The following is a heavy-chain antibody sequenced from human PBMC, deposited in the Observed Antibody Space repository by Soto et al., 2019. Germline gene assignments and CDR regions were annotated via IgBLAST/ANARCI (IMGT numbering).Heavy chain of an antibody. CDR1: GGSISSSNW. V-gene: IGHV4-4*02. D-gene: IGHD3-22*01. CDR2: IYHSGST. J-gene: IGHJ4*02. CDR3: ATHYYDSSGSEPYFDY. Sequence: SETLSLTCAVSGGSISSSNWWSWVRQPPGKGLEWIGEIYHSGSTNYNPSLKSRVTIPVDKSKNQFSLKLSSVTAADTAVYYCATHYYDSSGSEPYFDYWGQGTLVTVSS.